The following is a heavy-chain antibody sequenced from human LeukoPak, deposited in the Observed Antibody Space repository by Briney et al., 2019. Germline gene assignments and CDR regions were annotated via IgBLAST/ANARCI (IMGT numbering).Heavy chain of an antibody. V-gene: IGHV3-74*01. D-gene: IGHD3-10*01. Sequence: GGSLRLSCAASGFTFSSYWMHWVRQAPGKGLVWVSRINSDGSSTSYADSVKGRFTISRDNAKNTLYLQMNSLRAEDTAVYYCARDVGSGSYSYYFDYWGQGTLVTVSS. CDR3: ARDVGSGSYSYYFDY. J-gene: IGHJ4*02. CDR2: INSDGSST. CDR1: GFTFSSYW.